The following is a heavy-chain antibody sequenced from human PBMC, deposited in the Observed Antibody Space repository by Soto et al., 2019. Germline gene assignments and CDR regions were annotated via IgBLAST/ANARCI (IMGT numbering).Heavy chain of an antibody. D-gene: IGHD6-19*01. Sequence: KPSETLSLTCTVSGGSISSYYWSWIRQPPGKGLEWIGYIYYSGSTNYNPSLKSRVTISVDTSKNQFSLKLSSVTAADTAVYYCARHIFTRGSGWYYFDYWGQGTLVTVSS. V-gene: IGHV4-59*08. J-gene: IGHJ4*02. CDR1: GGSISSYY. CDR3: ARHIFTRGSGWYYFDY. CDR2: IYYSGST.